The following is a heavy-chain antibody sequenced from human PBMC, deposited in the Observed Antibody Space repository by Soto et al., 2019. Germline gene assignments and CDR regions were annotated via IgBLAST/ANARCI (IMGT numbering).Heavy chain of an antibody. D-gene: IGHD1-7*01. CDR2: ISSSSSYI. CDR1: GFTFSSYS. J-gene: IGHJ6*02. Sequence: GGSLRLSCAASGFTFSSYSMNWVRQAPGKGLEWVSSISSSSSYIYYADSVKGRFTISRDNAKNSLYLQMNSLRAEDTAVYYCASRGVGTTDGMDVWGQGTTVTVSS. V-gene: IGHV3-21*01. CDR3: ASRGVGTTDGMDV.